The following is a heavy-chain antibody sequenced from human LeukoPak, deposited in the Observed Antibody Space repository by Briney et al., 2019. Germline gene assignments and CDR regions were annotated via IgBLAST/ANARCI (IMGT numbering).Heavy chain of an antibody. J-gene: IGHJ3*02. CDR2: IFASGST. Sequence: SETLSLTCNVSGGSISSYSWSWIRQPAGKGLERIGRIFASGSTKYNPSLKSRVTMSVETSKNQFSLKLSSVTAADTAVYYCAREGSAFDIWGQGTMVTVSS. V-gene: IGHV4-4*07. CDR3: AREGSAFDI. CDR1: GGSISSYS.